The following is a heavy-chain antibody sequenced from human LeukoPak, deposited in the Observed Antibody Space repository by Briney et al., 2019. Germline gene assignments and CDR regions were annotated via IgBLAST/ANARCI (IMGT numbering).Heavy chain of an antibody. J-gene: IGHJ4*02. V-gene: IGHV1-24*01. Sequence: ASVKVSCKVSGYTLTELSMHWVRQAPGKGVGWRVGFDPEDGETIYAQKFQGRVTMTEDTSTDTAYMELSSLRSEDTAVYYCATDNRWLLSWLGYWGQGTLVTVSS. CDR1: GYTLTELS. CDR3: ATDNRWLLSWLGY. D-gene: IGHD2-21*02. CDR2: FDPEDGET.